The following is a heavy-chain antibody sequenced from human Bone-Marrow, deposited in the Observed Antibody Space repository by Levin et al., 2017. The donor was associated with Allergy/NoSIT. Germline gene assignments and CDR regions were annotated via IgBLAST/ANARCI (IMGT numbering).Heavy chain of an antibody. CDR3: ARLVRESYYGSGFTP. D-gene: IGHD3-10*01. V-gene: IGHV5-10-1*01. Sequence: SGGSLRLSCKGSGYSFTSYWISWVRQMPGKGLEWMGRIDPSDSYTNYSPSFQGHVTISADKSISTAYLQWSSLKASDTAMYYCARLVRESYYGSGFTPWGQGTLVTVSS. CDR2: IDPSDSYT. CDR1: GYSFTSYW. J-gene: IGHJ5*02.